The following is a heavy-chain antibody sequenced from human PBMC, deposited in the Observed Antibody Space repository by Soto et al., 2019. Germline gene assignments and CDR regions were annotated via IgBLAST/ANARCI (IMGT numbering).Heavy chain of an antibody. CDR2: IIPIFATV. CDR3: ARALGGFSYGPGDYFYYGLDV. J-gene: IGHJ6*02. CDR1: GGTFSSYG. D-gene: IGHD5-18*01. V-gene: IGHV1-69*13. Sequence: ASVKVSCKASGGTFSSYGISWVRQAPGQGLEWMGGIIPIFATVNFAQKFQGRVTITADESTSTAYMELSSLRFEDTAVYYCARALGGFSYGPGDYFYYGLDVWGQGTMVTVSS.